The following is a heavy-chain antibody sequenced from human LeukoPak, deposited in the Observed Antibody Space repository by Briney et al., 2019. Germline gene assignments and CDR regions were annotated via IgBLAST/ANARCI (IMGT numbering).Heavy chain of an antibody. D-gene: IGHD3-10*01. J-gene: IGHJ4*02. CDR2: INPNSGGT. CDR1: GYIFTGYY. CDR3: ARDIWFGELPEYYFDY. V-gene: IGHV1-2*02. Sequence: ASVKVSCKASGYIFTGYYMHWVRQAPGQGLEWMGWINPNSGGTNYAQKFQGRVTMTRETSISTAYMELSRLRSDDTAVYYCARDIWFGELPEYYFDYWGQGTLVTVSS.